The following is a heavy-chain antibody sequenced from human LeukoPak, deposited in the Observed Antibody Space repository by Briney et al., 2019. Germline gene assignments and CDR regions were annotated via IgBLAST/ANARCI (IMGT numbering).Heavy chain of an antibody. D-gene: IGHD6-13*01. V-gene: IGHV4-4*02. CDR2: IYHSGST. Sequence: SETLSLTCAVSGVSISSSNWWSWVRQPPGKGLEWIGEIYHSGSTNYNPSLKSPVTISVDKSKNQFSLKLSSVTAADTAVYYCARGIAAAGYFDYWGQGTLVTVSS. CDR1: GVSISSSNW. CDR3: ARGIAAAGYFDY. J-gene: IGHJ4*02.